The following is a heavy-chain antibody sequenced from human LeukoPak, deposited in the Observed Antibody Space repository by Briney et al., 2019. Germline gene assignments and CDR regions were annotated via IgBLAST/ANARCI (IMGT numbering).Heavy chain of an antibody. J-gene: IGHJ4*02. CDR1: GGSISSYY. CDR3: ARASYSYDINGWVPFDY. Sequence: PSETLSLTCTVSGGSISSYYWSWIRQPPGKGLEWIGYIYYSGSTNYNASLQGRVTISVDTSKNQFSLNLSSVTAADTAVYYCARASYSYDINGWVPFDYWGQGTLVTVSS. V-gene: IGHV4-59*01. D-gene: IGHD3-22*01. CDR2: IYYSGST.